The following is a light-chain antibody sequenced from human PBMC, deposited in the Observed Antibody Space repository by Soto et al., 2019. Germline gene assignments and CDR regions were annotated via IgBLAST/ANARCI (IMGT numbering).Light chain of an antibody. CDR2: STN. CDR3: VLYMGSGIS. V-gene: IGLV8-61*01. Sequence: QTVVTQEPSFSVSPGGTVTLTCGLSSGSVSTSYYPSWYQQTPGQAPCTLIYSTNTRSSGVPDRFSGSILGNKAALTITGAQADDESDYYCVLYMGSGISFGGGTQLTVL. CDR1: SGSVSTSYY. J-gene: IGLJ2*01.